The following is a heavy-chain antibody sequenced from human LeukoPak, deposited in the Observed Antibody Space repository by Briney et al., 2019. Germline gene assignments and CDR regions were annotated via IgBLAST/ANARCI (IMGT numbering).Heavy chain of an antibody. Sequence: PSETLSLTCTVSGGSISSYYWSWIRQPPGKGLEWIGYIYYSGSTNYNPSLKSRVTISVDTSKNQSSLKLSSVTAADTAVYYCATTSGSYIGYNWFDPWGQGTLVTVSS. J-gene: IGHJ5*02. V-gene: IGHV4-59*12. CDR2: IYYSGST. CDR3: ATTSGSYIGYNWFDP. D-gene: IGHD1-26*01. CDR1: GGSISSYY.